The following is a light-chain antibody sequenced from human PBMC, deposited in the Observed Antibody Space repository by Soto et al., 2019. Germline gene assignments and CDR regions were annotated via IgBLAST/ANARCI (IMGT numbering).Light chain of an antibody. CDR3: PTWVTGSNWV. J-gene: IGLJ3*02. CDR2: LNNDGSH. Sequence: QSVLTQSPSASASLGASVKLTCTLSSGHSSYAIAWHQQQPEKGPRYLMNLNNDGSHSKGDGIPDRFSGSSSGAERYLTISGLQSEDEADYYCPTWVTGSNWVFGGGTKLTVL. CDR1: SGHSSYA. V-gene: IGLV4-69*02.